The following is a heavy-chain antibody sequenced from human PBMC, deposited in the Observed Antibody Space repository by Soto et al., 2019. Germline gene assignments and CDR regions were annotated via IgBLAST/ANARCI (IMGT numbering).Heavy chain of an antibody. V-gene: IGHV1-3*01. CDR1: GYTFMNYA. Sequence: GASVKVSCKTSGYTFMNYAIHWVRQAPGQRLQWMGWINAGVGNTKYSQKLQGRVTVTMNTSASIVYMELSSLSSEDTAVYFCARGYHASGSFYDFGYWGQGSLVTGSS. D-gene: IGHD3-10*01. CDR2: INAGVGNT. CDR3: ARGYHASGSFYDFGY. J-gene: IGHJ4*02.